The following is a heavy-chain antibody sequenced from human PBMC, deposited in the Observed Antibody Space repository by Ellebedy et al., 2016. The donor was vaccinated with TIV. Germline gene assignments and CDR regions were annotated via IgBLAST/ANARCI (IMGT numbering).Heavy chain of an antibody. CDR2: ISSSSSYT. D-gene: IGHD5-18*01. V-gene: IGHV3-11*06. J-gene: IGHJ4*02. CDR1: GFTFSDHY. Sequence: GESLKISXAASGFTFSDHYMSWIRQAPGKGLEWVSYISSSSSYTNYSDSVRGRFTISRDNAKNSLYLQMNSLRAEDTAVYYCATQKRGIQLWLDYWGQGSLVTVSS. CDR3: ATQKRGIQLWLDY.